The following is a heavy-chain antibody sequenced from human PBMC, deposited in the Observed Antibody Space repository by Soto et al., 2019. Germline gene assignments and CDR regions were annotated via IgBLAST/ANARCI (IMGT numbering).Heavy chain of an antibody. Sequence: SETLSLTCTVSGDSISSTRWWSWVRQSPGKGLEWIGDIYHSGSTYYNPSLKSRVTISVDRSKNQFSLKLSSVTAADTAVYYCARDKITGLFDYWGQGTLVTVSS. V-gene: IGHV4-4*02. D-gene: IGHD2-8*02. CDR2: IYHSGST. CDR3: ARDKITGLFDY. CDR1: GDSISSTRW. J-gene: IGHJ4*02.